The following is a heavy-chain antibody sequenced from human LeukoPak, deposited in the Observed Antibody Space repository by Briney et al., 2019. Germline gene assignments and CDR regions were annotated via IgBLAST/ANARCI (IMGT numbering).Heavy chain of an antibody. D-gene: IGHD2-8*01. J-gene: IGHJ2*01. CDR3: ARDNDRSRYFDL. CDR1: GGSISSSSYY. Sequence: SETLSLTCTVSGGSISSSSYYWGWIRQPPGKGLEWIGSIYYSGSTNYNPSLKSRVTISVDTSKNQFSLKLSSVTAADTAVYYCARDNDRSRYFDLWGRGTLVTVSS. V-gene: IGHV4-39*07. CDR2: IYYSGST.